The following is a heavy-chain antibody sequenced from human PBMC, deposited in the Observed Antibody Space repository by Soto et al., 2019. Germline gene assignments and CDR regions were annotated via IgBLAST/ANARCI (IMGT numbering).Heavy chain of an antibody. CDR2: IKSKTDGGTT. CDR1: GFTFNNAW. V-gene: IGHV3-15*02. Sequence: EVQLVESGGALVKPGGSLRLSCAASGFTFNNAWMSWVRQAPGKGLEWIGRIKSKTDGGTTDYAAPAKGRFAISRDDSENSLSHQMHSLKTADTAVYYCTTLGNSDDSSGSYQYCFDSRRQATLVTLPS. CDR3: TTLGNSDDSSGSYQYCFDS. D-gene: IGHD3-22*01. J-gene: IGHJ5*01.